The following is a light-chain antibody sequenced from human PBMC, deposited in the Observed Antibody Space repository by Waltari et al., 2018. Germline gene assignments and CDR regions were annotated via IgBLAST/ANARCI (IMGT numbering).Light chain of an antibody. V-gene: IGLV3-1*01. J-gene: IGLJ1*01. CDR3: QAWDTSTALYV. Sequence: SYDLTQPPSVSVSPGQTAPITCSGHKLGDKFACWYQQKPGQSPVLGIYQDYKRPSGIPERCSGSNSGNTATLTISGTQPMDEADYYCQAWDTSTALYVFGPGTKVTVL. CDR1: KLGDKF. CDR2: QDY.